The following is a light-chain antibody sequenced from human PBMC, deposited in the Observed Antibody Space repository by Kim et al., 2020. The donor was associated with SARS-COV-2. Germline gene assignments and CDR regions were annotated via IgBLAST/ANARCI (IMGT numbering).Light chain of an antibody. CDR2: GAS. J-gene: IGKJ1*01. V-gene: IGKV3-20*01. Sequence: SPGERATLCCRASQSVSSSYLASYQQKPGQAPRLLIYGASSRATGIPDRFSGSGSGTDFTLTISRLEPEDFAVYYCQQYGSSPRTFGQGTKVDIK. CDR3: QQYGSSPRT. CDR1: QSVSSSY.